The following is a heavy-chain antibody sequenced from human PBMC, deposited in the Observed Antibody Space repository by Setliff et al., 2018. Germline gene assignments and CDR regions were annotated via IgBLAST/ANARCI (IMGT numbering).Heavy chain of an antibody. J-gene: IGHJ4*01. CDR3: ARRETYYNFWSGYYAY. D-gene: IGHD3-3*01. Sequence: AETLSLTGTVSGGSISSSSYYWGWIRQPPGEGLEWIGSIYYSGSTYYNASLKSRVTISVDTSKNQFSLKLSSVTAADTAVYYCARRETYYNFWSGYYAYCGHGTLVTVSS. CDR2: IYYSGST. CDR1: GGSISSSSYY. V-gene: IGHV4-39*07.